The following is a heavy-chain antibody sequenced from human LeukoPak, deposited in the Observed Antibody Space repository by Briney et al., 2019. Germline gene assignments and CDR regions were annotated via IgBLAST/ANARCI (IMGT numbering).Heavy chain of an antibody. D-gene: IGHD6-13*01. Sequence: GGSLRLSCAASGFTFSDYYMSWVRQAPGKGLEWVSAISGSGGSTYYADSVKGRFTISRDNSKNTLYLQMNSLRAEDTAVYYCAKGSAAAYYYYMDVWGKGTTVTVSS. CDR3: AKGSAAAYYYYMDV. CDR2: ISGSGGST. J-gene: IGHJ6*03. V-gene: IGHV3-23*01. CDR1: GFTFSDYY.